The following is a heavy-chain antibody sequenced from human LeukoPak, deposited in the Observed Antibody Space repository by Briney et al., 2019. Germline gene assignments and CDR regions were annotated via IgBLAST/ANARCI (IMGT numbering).Heavy chain of an antibody. J-gene: IGHJ6*02. V-gene: IGHV3-23*01. CDR1: GFTFSSYA. CDR2: ISGSGGST. CDR3: AKGPGRVATRYYYYGMDV. Sequence: GGSLRFSCAASGFTFSSYAMSWVRQAPGKGLEWVSAISGSGGSTYYADSVKGRFTISRDSSKNTLYLQMNSLRAEDTAVYYCAKGPGRVATRYYYYGMDVWGQGTTVTVSS. D-gene: IGHD5-12*01.